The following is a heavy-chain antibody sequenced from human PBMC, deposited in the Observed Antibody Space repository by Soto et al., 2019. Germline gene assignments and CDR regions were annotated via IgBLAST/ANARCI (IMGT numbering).Heavy chain of an antibody. J-gene: IGHJ6*02. D-gene: IGHD6-19*01. CDR2: IWYDGSNK. Sequence: GGSLRLSCAASEFTFRSYGMHWVRQAPGKGLEWVAVIWYDGSNKYYADSVKGRFTISRDNSKNTLYLQMNSLRAEDTAVYYCARDEQYSSGWANYYYGMDVWGQGTTVTVSS. CDR1: EFTFRSYG. CDR3: ARDEQYSSGWANYYYGMDV. V-gene: IGHV3-33*01.